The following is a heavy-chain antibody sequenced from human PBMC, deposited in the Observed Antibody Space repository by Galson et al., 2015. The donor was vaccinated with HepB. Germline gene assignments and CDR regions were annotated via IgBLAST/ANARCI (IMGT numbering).Heavy chain of an antibody. CDR1: GFTFSSYW. CDR3: ARAAYYYDNSGYYARAVCDY. Sequence: SLRLSCAASGFTFSSYWMYWVRQAPGKGLVWVSRINSAGSRSTTTYADSVKGRFTIFRDNAKNTLYLQMNSLRAEDTAVYYCARAAYYYDNSGYYARAVCDYWGQGTLVTVSS. V-gene: IGHV3-74*03. CDR2: INSAGSRSTT. J-gene: IGHJ4*02. D-gene: IGHD3-22*01.